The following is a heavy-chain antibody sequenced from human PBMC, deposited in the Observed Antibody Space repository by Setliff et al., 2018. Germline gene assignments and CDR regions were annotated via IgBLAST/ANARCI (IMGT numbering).Heavy chain of an antibody. D-gene: IGHD3-9*01. CDR2: IKSTTEDAST. CDR1: GITFKNAW. V-gene: IGHV3-15*01. CDR3: ATGPRDNRNFLNWLGS. J-gene: IGHJ5*01. Sequence: PGGSLRLSCAASGITFKNAWMTWVRQAPGKGLEWVGRIKSTTEDASTDLAAAVKGRFTMSRDDSKNTVYLQMSSLKSEDTAVYYCATGPRDNRNFLNWLGSWGQGTRGTVS.